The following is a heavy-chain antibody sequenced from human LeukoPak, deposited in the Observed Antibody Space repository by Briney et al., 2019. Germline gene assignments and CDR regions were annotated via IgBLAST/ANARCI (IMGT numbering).Heavy chain of an antibody. J-gene: IGHJ3*02. CDR2: ISYDGSNK. CDR1: GFTFSTYG. D-gene: IGHD4-17*01. V-gene: IGHV3-30*18. Sequence: GGSLRLSCAASGFTFSTYGMHWVRQAPGKGLEGVAVISYDGSNKYYADSVKGRFTISRDNSKNTLYLQMNSLRAEDTAVYYCAKLDYGDYVDAFGIWGQGTMVTVSS. CDR3: AKLDYGDYVDAFGI.